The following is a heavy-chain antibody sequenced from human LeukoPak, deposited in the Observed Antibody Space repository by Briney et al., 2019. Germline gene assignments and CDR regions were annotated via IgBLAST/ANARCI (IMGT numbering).Heavy chain of an antibody. CDR3: ARALQGYISGWYEFDY. CDR2: VKEDGSDK. D-gene: IGHD6-19*01. CDR1: EFIFSKHS. V-gene: IGHV3-7*01. Sequence: GGSLRLSCAASEFIFSKHSMTWVRQSPGEGLEGVAYVKEDGSDKFYVDSVKGRLSISRDNAKNSLYLQMNSLRVEDTAIYYCARALQGYISGWYEFDYWGQGTLVTVSS. J-gene: IGHJ4*02.